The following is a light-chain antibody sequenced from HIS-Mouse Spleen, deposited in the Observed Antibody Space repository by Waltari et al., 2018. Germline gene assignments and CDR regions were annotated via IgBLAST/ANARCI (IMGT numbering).Light chain of an antibody. V-gene: IGLV2-14*01. CDR1: SSDVGGYNY. Sequence: QSALTQPASVSGSPGQSITISCTGTSSDVGGYNYVSWYQQHPGKAPKLMIYEVSNRPSGVSNGFSGSKSGNPASLTISGLQAEDEADYYCSSYTSSSTWVFGGGTKLTVL. CDR2: EVS. J-gene: IGLJ3*02. CDR3: SSYTSSSTWV.